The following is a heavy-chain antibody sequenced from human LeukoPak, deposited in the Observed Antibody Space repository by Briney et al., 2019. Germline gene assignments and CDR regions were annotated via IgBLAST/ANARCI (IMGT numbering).Heavy chain of an antibody. CDR1: GXPXSXXS. J-gene: IGHJ4*02. Sequence: GXPXSXXSMRWXXXAXXXGRXXVSAISSSGGNTYYADSMKGRFTISRDNSKNTLYLQMNSLRAEDTAVYYCASSGDRLGHQLVDYWGQGTLVTVSS. CDR3: ASSGDRLGHQLVDY. V-gene: IGHV3-23*01. CDR2: ISSSGGNT. D-gene: IGHD3-10*01.